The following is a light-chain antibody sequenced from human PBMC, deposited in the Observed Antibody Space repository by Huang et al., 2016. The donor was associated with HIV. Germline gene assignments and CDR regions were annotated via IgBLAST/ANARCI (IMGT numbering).Light chain of an antibody. CDR2: EAS. CDR3: QQYNSYPWT. Sequence: DVQMAQSPPTLSASVGDSGTITCRASQNVGTWLAWYQQKPGKAPKLLISEASTLESGVPSTFSGSGFGTEFTLTITSLQPDNFATYYCQQYNSYPWTFGQGTKVEI. J-gene: IGKJ1*01. CDR1: QNVGTW. V-gene: IGKV1-5*01.